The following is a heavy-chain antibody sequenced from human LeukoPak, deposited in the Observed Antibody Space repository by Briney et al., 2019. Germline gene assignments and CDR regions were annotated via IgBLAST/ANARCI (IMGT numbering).Heavy chain of an antibody. Sequence: TSETLSLTCTVSGGSISSYYWSWIRQPPGKGLEWIGYIYYSGSTNYNPSLKSRVTISVDTSKNQFSLKLSSVTAADMAVYYCARDVDGCTFGYWGQGTLVTVSS. J-gene: IGHJ4*02. D-gene: IGHD5-24*01. CDR1: GGSISSYY. CDR2: IYYSGST. V-gene: IGHV4-59*01. CDR3: ARDVDGCTFGY.